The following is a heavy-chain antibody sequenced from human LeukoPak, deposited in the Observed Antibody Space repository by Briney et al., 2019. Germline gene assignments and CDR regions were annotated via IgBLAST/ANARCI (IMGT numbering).Heavy chain of an antibody. V-gene: IGHV1-2*02. J-gene: IGHJ4*02. Sequence: GASVKVSCKASGYTFTGYYMHWVRQAPGQGLEWMGWINPNSGGTNYAQEFQGRVTMTRDTSISTAYMELSRLRSDDTAVYYCARDLQQWLVIDYWGQGTLVTVSS. CDR3: ARDLQQWLVIDY. CDR2: INPNSGGT. D-gene: IGHD6-19*01. CDR1: GYTFTGYY.